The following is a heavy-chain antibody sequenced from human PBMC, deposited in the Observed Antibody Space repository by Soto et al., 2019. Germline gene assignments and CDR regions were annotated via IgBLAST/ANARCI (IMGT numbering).Heavy chain of an antibody. CDR3: ARSPRWLQTLAFDP. CDR2: ISYDGSNK. CDR1: GFTFSSYA. V-gene: IGHV3-30-3*01. J-gene: IGHJ5*02. Sequence: QVQLVESGGGVVQTGRSLRLSCAASGFTFSSYAMHWVRQAPGKGLEWVAVISYDGSNKYYADSVKGRFTISRDNSKNTLYLQMNSLRAEDTAVYYCARSPRWLQTLAFDPWGQGTLVTVSS. D-gene: IGHD5-12*01.